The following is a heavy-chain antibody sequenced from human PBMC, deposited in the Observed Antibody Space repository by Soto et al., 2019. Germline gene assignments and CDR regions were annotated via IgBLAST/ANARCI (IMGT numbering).Heavy chain of an antibody. CDR2: IYYSGST. CDR3: ARDLSVVTAASKYYYYGMDV. J-gene: IGHJ6*02. CDR1: GGSISSSSYY. Sequence: SETLSLTCTVSGGSISSSSYYWGWIRQPPGKGLEWIGSIYYSGSTYYNPSLKSRVTISVDTSKNQFSLKRSSVTAADTAVYYCARDLSVVTAASKYYYYGMDVWGQGTTVTVSS. V-gene: IGHV4-39*07. D-gene: IGHD2-21*02.